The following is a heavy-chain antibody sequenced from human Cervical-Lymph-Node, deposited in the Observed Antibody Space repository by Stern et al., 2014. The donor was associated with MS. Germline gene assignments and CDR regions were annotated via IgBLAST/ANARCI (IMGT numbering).Heavy chain of an antibody. CDR2: ISYDGRNK. J-gene: IGHJ4*02. Sequence: MQLVESGGGVVQPGRSLRISCAASGFTFSSYGMHWVRQAPGKGLEWVAVISYDGRNKYYADSVKGRFTISRDNSKNTRYRQMNSLRAEDTAVYYCANHYADYWGQGTLVTVSS. V-gene: IGHV3-30*18. CDR3: ANHYADY. CDR1: GFTFSSYG. D-gene: IGHD2-2*01.